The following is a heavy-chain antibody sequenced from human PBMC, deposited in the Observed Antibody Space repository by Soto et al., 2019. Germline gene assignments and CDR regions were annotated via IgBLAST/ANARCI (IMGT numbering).Heavy chain of an antibody. V-gene: IGHV1-18*01. D-gene: IGHD3-10*02. Sequence: QVQLVQSGAEGKKPGASVKVSCKASGYTFTSYGISWVRQAPGQGRERMGWISAYNGNTNYAQKLQGRVTMTTDTSTSTAYMELRSLRSDDTAVYYCARDYVLCSGSYYYYYYYGMDVWGQGTTVTVSS. CDR3: ARDYVLCSGSYYYYYYYGMDV. CDR2: ISAYNGNT. CDR1: GYTFTSYG. J-gene: IGHJ6*02.